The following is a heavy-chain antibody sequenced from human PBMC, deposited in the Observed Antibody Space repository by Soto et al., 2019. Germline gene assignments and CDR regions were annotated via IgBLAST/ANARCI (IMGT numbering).Heavy chain of an antibody. D-gene: IGHD1-26*01. V-gene: IGHV3-48*04. J-gene: IGHJ4*02. CDR1: GFIFIGYA. CDR2: ISGSGSAI. Sequence: GGSLRLSCAASGFIFIGYALNWVRQAPGKGLDWVSCISGSGSAIYYADSVKGRFTISRDNPKNSLYLQMNSLRAEDTAVYYCARDPTTAGGGSYSLTGVGYWGQGPLVPAPQ. CDR3: ARDPTTAGGGSYSLTGVGY.